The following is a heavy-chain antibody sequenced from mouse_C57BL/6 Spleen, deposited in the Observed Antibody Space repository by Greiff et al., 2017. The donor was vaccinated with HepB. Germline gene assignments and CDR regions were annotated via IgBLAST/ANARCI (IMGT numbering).Heavy chain of an antibody. D-gene: IGHD2-1*01. CDR2: ISNGGGST. Sequence: EVMLVESGGGLVQPGGSLKLSCAASGFTFSDYYMYWVRQTPEKRLEWVAYISNGGGSTYYPDTVKGRFTISRDNAKNTLYLQMSRLKSEDTAMYYCAKPDYYPFAYWGQGTLVTVSA. J-gene: IGHJ3*01. CDR3: AKPDYYPFAY. V-gene: IGHV5-12*01. CDR1: GFTFSDYY.